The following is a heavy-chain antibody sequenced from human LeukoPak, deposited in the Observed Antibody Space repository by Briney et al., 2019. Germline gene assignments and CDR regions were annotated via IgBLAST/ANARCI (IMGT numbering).Heavy chain of an antibody. CDR3: ARDRALLDY. J-gene: IGHJ4*02. V-gene: IGHV3-33*08. Sequence: PGGSLRLSCAASGFTFSSYAMHWVRQAPGKGLEWVAVIWYDGSNKYYADSVKGRLTISRDNSKNTLYLQMNSLRAEDTAVYYCARDRALLDYWGQGTLVTVSS. CDR1: GFTFSSYA. CDR2: IWYDGSNK.